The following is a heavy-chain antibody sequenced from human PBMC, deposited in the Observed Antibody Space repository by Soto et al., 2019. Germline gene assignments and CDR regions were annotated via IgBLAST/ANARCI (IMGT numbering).Heavy chain of an antibody. J-gene: IGHJ4*02. CDR2: IYSSGRT. CDR1: GDSVSSDNYY. CDR3: ARDIRGYSRAFDY. Sequence: SETLSLTCTVSGDSVSSDNYYWTWIRQPPGKGLGWIGYIYSSGRTNYNPSLKSRVTISLDTSSNQFSLKLTSVTAADTAVYYCARDIRGYSRAFDYWGQGTLVTVSS. V-gene: IGHV4-61*01. D-gene: IGHD5-18*01.